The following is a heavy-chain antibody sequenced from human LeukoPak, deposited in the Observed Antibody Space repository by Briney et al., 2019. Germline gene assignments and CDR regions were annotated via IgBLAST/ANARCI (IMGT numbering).Heavy chain of an antibody. Sequence: PGGSLRLSCAASGFTFRNYELDWVRQAPGKGVEWISYISNSGSTIYYADSVRGRFTISRDNARNSLYLQMNSLRAEDTAVYYCARADMAVVPVFDYWGQGTLVTVSS. CDR3: ARADMAVVPVFDY. CDR1: GFTFRNYE. CDR2: ISNSGSTI. V-gene: IGHV3-48*03. J-gene: IGHJ4*02. D-gene: IGHD6-19*01.